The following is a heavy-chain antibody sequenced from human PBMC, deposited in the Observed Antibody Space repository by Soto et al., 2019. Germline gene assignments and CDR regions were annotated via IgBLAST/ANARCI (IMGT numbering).Heavy chain of an antibody. Sequence: ASVKVSCKASGYTFTSYAMHWVRQAPGQRLEWMGWINAGNGNTKYPQKFQGRVTITRDTSASTAYMELSSLRSEDTAVYYCARAMEYDFWSGPYYMDVWGKGTTVTRLL. J-gene: IGHJ6*03. D-gene: IGHD3-3*01. CDR1: GYTFTSYA. V-gene: IGHV1-3*01. CDR3: ARAMEYDFWSGPYYMDV. CDR2: INAGNGNT.